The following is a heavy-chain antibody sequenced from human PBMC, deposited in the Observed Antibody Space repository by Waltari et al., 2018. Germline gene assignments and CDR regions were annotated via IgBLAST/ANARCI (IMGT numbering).Heavy chain of an antibody. CDR2: IDYEGSGT. Sequence: EVQLVESGGGLVQPGGSLRLSCAASGVTLSNYWMHWIRQAPGKGLVWVLGIDYEGSGTYYADSVKGRFTISRDNGKSMMFLQMNSLRAEDTAMYYCSISFSSGKNWGQGTLVTVSS. D-gene: IGHD3-22*01. V-gene: IGHV3-74*01. J-gene: IGHJ4*02. CDR1: GVTLSNYW. CDR3: SISFSSGKN.